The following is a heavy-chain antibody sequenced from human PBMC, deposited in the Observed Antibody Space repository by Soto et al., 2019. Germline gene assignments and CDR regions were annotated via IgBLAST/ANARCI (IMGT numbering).Heavy chain of an antibody. CDR2: IIPIFGTA. CDR1: GGTFSSYA. J-gene: IGHJ6*02. V-gene: IGHV1-69*12. CDR3: GIPTTALYNYAGVHV. Sequence: QVQLVQSGAEVKKPGSSVKVSCKASGGTFSSYAISWVRQAPGQGLEWMGGIIPIFGTANYAQKFQGRVTISADDSTSTAFMAPRSLRSDDAAVYYWGIPTTALYNYAGVHVWGQGKRVTVPS. D-gene: IGHD1-7*01.